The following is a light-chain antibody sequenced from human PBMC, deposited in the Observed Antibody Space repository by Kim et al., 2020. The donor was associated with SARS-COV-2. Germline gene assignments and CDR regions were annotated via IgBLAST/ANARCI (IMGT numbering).Light chain of an antibody. CDR3: QTWDSSTVV. CDR1: KLEEKF. V-gene: IGLV3-1*01. J-gene: IGLJ3*02. CDR2: EDT. Sequence: VSPGQAANITCSGDKLEEKFASWFQQKPGQSPVLVIYEDTKRPSGIPERISGSTSGNTATLTISGTQAMDEADYYCQTWDSSTVVFGGGTQLTVL.